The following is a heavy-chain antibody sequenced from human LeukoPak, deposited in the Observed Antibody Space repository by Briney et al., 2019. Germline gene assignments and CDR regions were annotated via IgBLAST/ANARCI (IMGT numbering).Heavy chain of an antibody. D-gene: IGHD2-15*01. J-gene: IGHJ6*02. CDR3: ARVRGYCSSGSCGMDV. CDR1: GYSISSGYY. CDR2: IYHSGST. Sequence: PSETLSLTCTVSGYSISSGYYWGWIRQPPGKGLEWIGSIYHSGSTYYNPSLKSRVTISVDTSKNQFSLKLSSVTAADTAVYYCARVRGYCSSGSCGMDVWGQGTTVTVSS. V-gene: IGHV4-38-2*02.